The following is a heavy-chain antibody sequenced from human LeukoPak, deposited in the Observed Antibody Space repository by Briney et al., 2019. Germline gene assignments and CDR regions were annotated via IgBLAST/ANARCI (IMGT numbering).Heavy chain of an antibody. V-gene: IGHV4-59*01. CDR2: IYYSGST. CDR1: GGSISSYY. Sequence: SETLSLTCTVSGGSISSYYWSWLRQPPGKGLEWIGYIYYSGSTNYNPSLKSRVTISVDTSKNQFSLKLSSVTAADTAVYYCARDFEGGHDYWGQGTLVTVSS. J-gene: IGHJ4*02. D-gene: IGHD3-9*01. CDR3: ARDFEGGHDY.